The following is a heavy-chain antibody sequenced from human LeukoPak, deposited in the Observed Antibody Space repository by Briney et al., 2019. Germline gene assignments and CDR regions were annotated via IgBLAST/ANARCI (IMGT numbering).Heavy chain of an antibody. J-gene: IGHJ5*02. CDR3: ARDGGHRFNGFWFDP. Sequence: GGSLRLSCAASGFTFSSYSMNWVRQAPGKGLEWVSYISSSSSTIYYADSVKGRFTISRDNAKNSLYLQMNSLRAEDTAVYYCARDGGHRFNGFWFDPWGQGTLVTVSS. CDR1: GFTFSSYS. CDR2: ISSSSSTI. V-gene: IGHV3-48*01. D-gene: IGHD3-16*01.